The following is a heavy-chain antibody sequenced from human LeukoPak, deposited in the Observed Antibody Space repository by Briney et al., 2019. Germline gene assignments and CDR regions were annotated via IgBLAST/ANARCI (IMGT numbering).Heavy chain of an antibody. J-gene: IGHJ4*02. CDR1: GYTFSDYY. V-gene: IGHV1-2*02. D-gene: IGHD6-19*01. CDR3: ATLRRSGWYIGD. Sequence: ASVKVSCKASGYTFSDYYMHWVRQAPGQGLEWMGWINPYSGGTNYAEKVQGKVTMTRDTSMTTAYMELSSLRSDDAAMYYCATLRRSGWYIGDWGQGTLVTVSS. CDR2: INPYSGGT.